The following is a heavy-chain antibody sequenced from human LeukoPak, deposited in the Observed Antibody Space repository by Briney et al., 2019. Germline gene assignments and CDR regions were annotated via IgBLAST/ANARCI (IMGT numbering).Heavy chain of an antibody. J-gene: IGHJ4*02. D-gene: IGHD6-13*01. CDR1: GFTFSSYG. CDR2: IKQDGSEK. V-gene: IGHV3-7*01. CDR3: GSIGSSWYEDY. Sequence: GGSLRLSCAASGFTFSSYGMHWVRQAPGKGLEWVANIKQDGSEKYYVDSVKGRFTISRDNAKNSLYLQMNSLRAEDTAVYYCGSIGSSWYEDYCGRGTLVTVSS.